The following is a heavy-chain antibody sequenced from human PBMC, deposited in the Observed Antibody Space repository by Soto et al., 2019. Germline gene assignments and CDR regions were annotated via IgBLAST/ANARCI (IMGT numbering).Heavy chain of an antibody. CDR2: IWYDGSNN. V-gene: IGHV3-33*01. Sequence: QVQLVESGGGVVQPGRSLRLSCAASGFTFSSYGMHWVRQAPGKGLEWVAVIWYDGSNNYYADSVKGRFTISRDNSKNTGYLLMNSLRGEDTAVYCCARDRSGCARDYCGQGTLVTVFS. CDR1: GFTFSSYG. D-gene: IGHD6-19*01. J-gene: IGHJ4*02. CDR3: ARDRSGCARDY.